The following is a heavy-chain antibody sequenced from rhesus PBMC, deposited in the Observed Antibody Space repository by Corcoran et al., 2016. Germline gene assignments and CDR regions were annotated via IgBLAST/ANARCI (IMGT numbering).Heavy chain of an antibody. D-gene: IGHD1-44*02. V-gene: IGHV3S25*01. J-gene: IGHJ6*01. Sequence: VQLVESGGGLAKPGGVLGLFCSAPGFTFRGYWEHWVRTAPGKGLGWVSGINGGGSSTQYADSVKGRFTIARDNSENTLSLQMNSLRAEDTAVYYCAKDKGGYYGLDSWGQGVVVTVSS. CDR2: INGGGSST. CDR1: GFTFRGYW. CDR3: AKDKGGYYGLDS.